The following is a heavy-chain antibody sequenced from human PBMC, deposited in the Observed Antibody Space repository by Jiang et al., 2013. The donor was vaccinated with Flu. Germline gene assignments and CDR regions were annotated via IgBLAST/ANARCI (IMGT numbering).Heavy chain of an antibody. J-gene: IGHJ5*02. Sequence: GPGLVKPSETLSLTCTVSGGSISSSSYYWGWIRQPPGKGLEWIGSIYYSGSTYYNPSLKSRVAISVDTSKNQFSLKLSSVTAADTAVYYCARPVAGGWEVDPWGQGTLVTVSS. CDR2: IYYSGST. D-gene: IGHD6-19*01. CDR3: ARPVAGGWEVDP. CDR1: GGSISSSSYY. V-gene: IGHV4-39*07.